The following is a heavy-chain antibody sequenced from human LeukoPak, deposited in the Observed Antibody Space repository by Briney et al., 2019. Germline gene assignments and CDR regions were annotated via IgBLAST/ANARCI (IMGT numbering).Heavy chain of an antibody. CDR1: GYSFTSYW. J-gene: IGHJ5*02. V-gene: IGHV5-51*01. D-gene: IGHD5-24*01. CDR3: ARSPDAYNRWENWFDP. CDR2: IYPGDSNV. Sequence: GESLKISCKGSGYSFTSYWIGWVRQMPGKGLEWMGIIYPGDSNVRYSPSFEGQVIISVDKSISTAYLQWSSLKASDTAMYYCARSPDAYNRWENWFDPWGQGTLVTVSS.